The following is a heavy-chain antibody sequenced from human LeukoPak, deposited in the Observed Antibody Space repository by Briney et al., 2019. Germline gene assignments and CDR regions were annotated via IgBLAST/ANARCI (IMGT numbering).Heavy chain of an antibody. CDR1: GGSISSGDYY. D-gene: IGHD2-2*02. CDR2: IYYSGTT. V-gene: IGHV4-30-4*01. Sequence: SETLSLTCTVSGGSISSGDYYWGWIRQPPGKGLEWIGYIYYSGTTYYNPSLKSRVTISVDTSKNQFSLKLSSVTAADTAVYYCARASYCSSTSCYTYWYFDLWGRGTLVTVSP. J-gene: IGHJ2*01. CDR3: ARASYCSSTSCYTYWYFDL.